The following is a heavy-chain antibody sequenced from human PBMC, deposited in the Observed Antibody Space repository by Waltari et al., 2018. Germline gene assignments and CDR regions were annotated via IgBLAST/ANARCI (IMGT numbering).Heavy chain of an antibody. J-gene: IGHJ4*02. D-gene: IGHD6-13*01. CDR3: ARGSISTGYSSSCDY. CDR2: INRDGSST. V-gene: IGHV3-74*01. Sequence: EVQLVESGGGLVQPGGSLRLSCAASGFTFSSYWMHWVRQAPGKGLVWVSRINRDGSSTSYADSVKGRFTISRDNAKNTLYLQMNSLRAEDTAVYYCARGSISTGYSSSCDYWGQGTLVIVSS. CDR1: GFTFSSYW.